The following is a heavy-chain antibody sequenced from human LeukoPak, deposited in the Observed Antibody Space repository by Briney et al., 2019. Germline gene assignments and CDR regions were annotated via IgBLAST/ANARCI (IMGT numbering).Heavy chain of an antibody. J-gene: IGHJ6*01. Sequence: SVKVSCKASGDAFTRNAISWVRQAPGQGLEWMGRFIPILGISTYAQKFQGRVTITADRSTSTAYMQLSSLRSADTAVYYCARTHEVGVEVAMDAYYSYGNDDWGQ. CDR1: GDAFTRNA. D-gene: IGHD2-15*01. CDR2: FIPILGIS. V-gene: IGHV1-69*04. CDR3: ARTHEVGVEVAMDAYYSYGNDD.